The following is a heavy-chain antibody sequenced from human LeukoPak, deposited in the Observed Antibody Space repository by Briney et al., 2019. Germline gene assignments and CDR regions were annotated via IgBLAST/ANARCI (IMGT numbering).Heavy chain of an antibody. CDR1: GFTFSTYS. CDR3: ARGGRYGSPDY. CDR2: IYTGGST. Sequence: GGSLILSCAASGFTFSTYSMNWVRQAPGKGLEWVLIIYTGGSTYYADSVKGRFTISRDNSKNTLYLQMNNLTAEDTAVYYCARGGRYGSPDYWGQGTLVTVSS. J-gene: IGHJ4*02. V-gene: IGHV3-53*01. D-gene: IGHD3-16*02.